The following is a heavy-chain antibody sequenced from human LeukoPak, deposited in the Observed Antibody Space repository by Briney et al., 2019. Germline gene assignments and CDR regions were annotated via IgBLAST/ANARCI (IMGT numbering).Heavy chain of an antibody. D-gene: IGHD4-17*01. CDR1: GFTFSSYA. Sequence: GGSLRLSCAASGFTFSSYAMSWVRQAPGKGLEWVSAISGSGGSTYYADSVKGRFTISRDNSKNTLYLQMNSLRAEDTAVYYCAKDSRPTTVTTGNYWGQGTLVTVSS. J-gene: IGHJ4*02. V-gene: IGHV3-23*01. CDR3: AKDSRPTTVTTGNY. CDR2: ISGSGGST.